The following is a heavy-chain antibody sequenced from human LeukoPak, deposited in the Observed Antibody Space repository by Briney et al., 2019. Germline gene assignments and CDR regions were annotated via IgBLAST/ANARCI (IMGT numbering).Heavy chain of an antibody. J-gene: IGHJ4*02. D-gene: IGHD2-15*01. V-gene: IGHV1-2*02. CDR1: GYTFTGYY. Sequence: ASVKVSCKASGYTFTGYYMHWVRQAPGQGLEWMGWINPNSGGTNYAQKFQGRVTMTRDTSISTAYMELSRLRSDDTAVYYCATATLRRVGRYFDYRGQGTLVTVSS. CDR2: INPNSGGT. CDR3: ATATLRRVGRYFDY.